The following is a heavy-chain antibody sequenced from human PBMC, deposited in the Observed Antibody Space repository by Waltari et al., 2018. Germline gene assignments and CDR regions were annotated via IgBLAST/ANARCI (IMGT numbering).Heavy chain of an antibody. Sequence: QVQLVQSGAEVKKPGSSVKVSCKASGGTFSSYAISWVRQAPGQGLEWMGGIIPILGIANYAQKFQGRVTITADESTSTAYMELSSLRSEDTAVYYCARPRWLQLYGGYFDYWGQGTLVTVSS. V-gene: IGHV1-69*04. CDR1: GGTFSSYA. CDR3: ARPRWLQLYGGYFDY. CDR2: IIPILGIA. J-gene: IGHJ4*02. D-gene: IGHD5-12*01.